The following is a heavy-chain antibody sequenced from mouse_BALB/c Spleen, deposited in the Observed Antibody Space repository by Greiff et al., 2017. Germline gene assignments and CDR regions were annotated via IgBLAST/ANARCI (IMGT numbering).Heavy chain of an antibody. CDR2: INPSSGYT. D-gene: IGHD2-10*02. Sequence: QVQLKQSAAELARPGASVKMSCKASGYTFTSYTMHWVKQRPGQGLEWIGYINPSSGYTEYNQKFKDKTTLTADKSSSTAYMQLSSLTSEDSAVYYCARKYGNPLDYWAQGTTLTVSS. V-gene: IGHV1-4*02. CDR1: GYTFTSYT. J-gene: IGHJ2*01. CDR3: ARKYGNPLDY.